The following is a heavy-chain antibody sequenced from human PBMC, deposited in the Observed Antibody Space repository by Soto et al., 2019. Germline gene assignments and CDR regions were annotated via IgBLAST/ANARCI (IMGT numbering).Heavy chain of an antibody. V-gene: IGHV4-30-4*01. Sequence: PSETLSLTCTVSGGSISSADYYWSWVRQPPGKGLEWIGYIYYSGSTFFNPSLKSRVTISKDTSRNQFSPRLNSVTAADTAVYYCARAIVVTIGGMDVWGQGTTVTVSS. D-gene: IGHD5-12*01. J-gene: IGHJ6*02. CDR2: IYYSGST. CDR3: ARAIVVTIGGMDV. CDR1: GGSISSADYY.